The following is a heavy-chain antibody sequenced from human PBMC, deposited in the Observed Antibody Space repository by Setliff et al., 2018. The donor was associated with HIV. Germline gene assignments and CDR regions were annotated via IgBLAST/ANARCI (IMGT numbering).Heavy chain of an antibody. CDR1: GGSIDNNKYY. J-gene: IGHJ4*02. Sequence: PSETLSLTCSVSGGSIDNNKYYWTWIRQPPGKGLEWTGSIYHTGRTYYNRALESRLTISVDTAKTQFSLNMIPMTAADTAVYYCAREKSIPTTWFRGYYYDYWGQGTLVTVSS. CDR3: AREKSIPTTWFRGYYYDY. V-gene: IGHV4-39*07. CDR2: IYHTGRT. D-gene: IGHD6-25*01.